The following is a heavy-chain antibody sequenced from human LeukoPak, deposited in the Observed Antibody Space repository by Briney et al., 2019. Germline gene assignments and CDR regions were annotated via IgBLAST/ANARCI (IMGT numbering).Heavy chain of an antibody. CDR2: INHSGST. CDR3: ARGSSGYFHFWAAFDI. Sequence: GSLRLSCAASGFTFSSSWMTWVRQPPGKGLEWIGEINHSGSTNYNPSLKSRVTISVDTSKNQFSLKLSSVTAADTAVYYCARGSSGYFHFWAAFDIWGQGTMVTVSS. V-gene: IGHV4-34*01. CDR1: GFTFSSSW. J-gene: IGHJ3*02. D-gene: IGHD3-22*01.